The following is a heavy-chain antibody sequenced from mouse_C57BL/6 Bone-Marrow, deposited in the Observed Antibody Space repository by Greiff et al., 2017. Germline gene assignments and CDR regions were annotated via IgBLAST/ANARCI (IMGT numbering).Heavy chain of an antibody. V-gene: IGHV1-82*01. CDR2: IYPGDGDT. Sequence: QVQLQQSGPELVKPGASVKISCKASGYAFSSSWMNWVKQRPGKGLEWIGRIYPGDGDTNYNGKFKGKATLTADKSSSTAYMQLSSLTSEDSAVYFCARKGRRYLYCDYWGQGTTLTVSS. CDR1: GYAFSSSW. CDR3: ARKGRRYLYCDY. J-gene: IGHJ2*01. D-gene: IGHD2-14*01.